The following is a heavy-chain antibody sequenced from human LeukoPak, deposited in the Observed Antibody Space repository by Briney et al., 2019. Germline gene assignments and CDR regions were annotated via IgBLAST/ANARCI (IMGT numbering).Heavy chain of an antibody. CDR1: GYTFTSYY. CDR3: ARDASRVNLTSYSGYDSDVRYFDY. J-gene: IGHJ4*02. CDR2: INPIGGST. D-gene: IGHD5-12*01. Sequence: ASVKVSCKASGYTFTSYYMHSVRQAPGQRLEWMGIINPIGGSTSYAQKFQGRVTMTRDTSTSTVYMELRSLRSEAPAVYYCARDASRVNLTSYSGYDSDVRYFDYWGQGTLVTVSS. V-gene: IGHV1-46*01.